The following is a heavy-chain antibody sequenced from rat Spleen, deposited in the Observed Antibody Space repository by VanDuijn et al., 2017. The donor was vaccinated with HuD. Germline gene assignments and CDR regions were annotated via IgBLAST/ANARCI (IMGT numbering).Heavy chain of an antibody. Sequence: EVQLVESGGGLVQPGRSLKLSCAASGFTFSDYAMAWVRQAPKKGLEWVANINHDGRSTYYRDSVKGRFTISRDNAKSTLYLQMDSLRSEDTATYYCARLGTEAIGNWFTFWGQGTLVTVSS. CDR2: INHDGRST. CDR1: GFTFSDYA. J-gene: IGHJ3*01. V-gene: IGHV5-17*01. CDR3: ARLGTEAIGNWFTF. D-gene: IGHD1-11*01.